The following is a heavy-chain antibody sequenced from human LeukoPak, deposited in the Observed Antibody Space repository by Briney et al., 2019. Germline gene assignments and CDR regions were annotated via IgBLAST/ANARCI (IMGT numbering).Heavy chain of an antibody. CDR1: GFTFSSYA. V-gene: IGHV3-30*04. Sequence: GGSLRLSCAASGFTFSSYAMHWVRQAPGKGLEWVAVISYDGSNKYYADSVKGRFTIPRDNSKNTLYLQMNSLRAEDTAVYYCARIPTVTTNFDYWGQGTLVTVSS. CDR2: ISYDGSNK. D-gene: IGHD4-17*01. J-gene: IGHJ4*02. CDR3: ARIPTVTTNFDY.